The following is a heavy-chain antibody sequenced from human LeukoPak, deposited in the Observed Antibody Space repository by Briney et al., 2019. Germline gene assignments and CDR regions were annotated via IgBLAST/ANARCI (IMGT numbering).Heavy chain of an antibody. CDR3: ARVYRERSYFDY. V-gene: IGHV1-3*04. Sequence: ASVEVSCKASGYTFTSYAIHWVRQAPGQRLEWMGWINTGNGNTKYSQKFQGRVTITRDTSASTAYMALSSLRFEDTAIYYCARVYRERSYFDYWGQGTLVTVSS. CDR1: GYTFTSYA. J-gene: IGHJ4*02. CDR2: INTGNGNT. D-gene: IGHD4-11*01.